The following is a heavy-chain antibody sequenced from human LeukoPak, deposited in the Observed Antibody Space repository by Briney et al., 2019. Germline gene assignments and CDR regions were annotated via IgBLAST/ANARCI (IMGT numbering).Heavy chain of an antibody. D-gene: IGHD3-10*01. CDR2: VAHDGSVQ. CDR1: GFSFSDYG. J-gene: IGHJ4*02. CDR3: ARDWAYGSGSYRGN. V-gene: IGHV3-30*03. Sequence: TGRSLRLSCAASGFSFSDYGMHWVRQAPGKGLEWVAVVAHDGSVQHYADSVKGRVSISRDNSQNTLSLLMNSLRTEDTAVYYCARDWAYGSGSYRGNWGQGTLVTVSS.